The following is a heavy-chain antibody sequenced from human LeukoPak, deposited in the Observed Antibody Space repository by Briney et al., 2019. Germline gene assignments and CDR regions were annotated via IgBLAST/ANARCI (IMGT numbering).Heavy chain of an antibody. V-gene: IGHV3-74*03. D-gene: IGHD6-19*01. CDR3: TRAGYSSGFDS. CDR1: GFTFSGYW. Sequence: GGSMRLSCAASGFTFSGYWMHWVRQAPGKGLVWVSRINSDGYSITYADSVKGRFTISRDNAKNTLYLQMNSLIAEDTAVYFCTRAGYSSGFDSWGQGTLVTVSS. J-gene: IGHJ5*01. CDR2: INSDGYSI.